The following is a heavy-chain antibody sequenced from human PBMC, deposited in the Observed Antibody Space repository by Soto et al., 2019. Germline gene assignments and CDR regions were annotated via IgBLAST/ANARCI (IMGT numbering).Heavy chain of an antibody. Sequence: GASVKVSCKTSGYTFIDYYVHWIRQAPGQGLEWVGWINPNSGASNYAQNFQGRVTMTRDTSISTAYMELSRLRSDDTAVYYCARLRYCSSTSCPPLNGMDVWGQGTTVTVSS. V-gene: IGHV1-2*02. CDR3: ARLRYCSSTSCPPLNGMDV. CDR1: GYTFIDYY. CDR2: INPNSGAS. D-gene: IGHD2-2*01. J-gene: IGHJ6*02.